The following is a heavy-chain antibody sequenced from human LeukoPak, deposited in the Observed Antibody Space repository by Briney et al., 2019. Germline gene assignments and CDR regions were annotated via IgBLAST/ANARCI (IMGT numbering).Heavy chain of an antibody. J-gene: IGHJ4*02. CDR3: ARVSAVAGAFSY. Sequence: GASVKVSCKVSGYTLTELSMHWVRQAPGKGLEWMGGFDPEDGETIYAQKFQGRVTMTEDTSTDTAYMELTSLTSDDTAVYYCARVSAVAGAFSYWGQGTLVTVSS. V-gene: IGHV1-24*01. CDR2: FDPEDGET. D-gene: IGHD6-19*01. CDR1: GYTLTELS.